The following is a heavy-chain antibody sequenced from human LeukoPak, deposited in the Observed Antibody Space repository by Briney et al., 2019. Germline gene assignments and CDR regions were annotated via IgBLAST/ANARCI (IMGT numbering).Heavy chain of an antibody. Sequence: ASVKVSCKASGYTFTSYGISWVRQAPGQGLEWMGWISSYNGNTNYAQKLQGRVTMTTDTSTSTAYMELRSLRSDDTAVYYCAREDRSITMVRGVISYAFDIWGQGTMVTVSS. CDR2: ISSYNGNT. CDR1: GYTFTSYG. CDR3: AREDRSITMVRGVISYAFDI. D-gene: IGHD3-10*01. V-gene: IGHV1-18*01. J-gene: IGHJ3*02.